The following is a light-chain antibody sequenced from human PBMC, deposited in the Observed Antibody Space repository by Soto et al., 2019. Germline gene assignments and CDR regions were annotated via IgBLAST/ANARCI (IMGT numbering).Light chain of an antibody. CDR1: QSIVNW. CDR2: DAS. CDR3: QQYNVAPYT. V-gene: IGKV1-5*01. J-gene: IGKJ2*01. Sequence: DIQMTQSPSTLSASVGDRVVITCRASQSIVNWLAWYQQKPGKAPKLLISDASNLESGVPPRFSGVGSGTDFTLIISGLQPDDSATYYCQQYNVAPYTFGQGTKLEIK.